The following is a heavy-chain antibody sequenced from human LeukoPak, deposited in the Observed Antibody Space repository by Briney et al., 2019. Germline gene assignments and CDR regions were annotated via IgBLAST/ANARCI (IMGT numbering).Heavy chain of an antibody. J-gene: IGHJ6*02. CDR2: INSDGSST. D-gene: IGHD1-1*01. CDR3: AGATKYYYNGMDV. CDR1: GFTSSNYW. Sequence: GGSLRLSCAASGFTSSNYWMYWVRQAPGKGLVWGSHINSDGSSTTYADSVKGRFTISRDNAKNSLYLQMNSLSAEDTAVYYCAGATKYYYNGMDVWGQGTTVTVSS. V-gene: IGHV3-74*01.